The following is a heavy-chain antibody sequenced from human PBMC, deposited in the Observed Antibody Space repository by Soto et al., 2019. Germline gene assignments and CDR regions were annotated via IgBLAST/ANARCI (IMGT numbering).Heavy chain of an antibody. V-gene: IGHV3-30-3*01. CDR2: ILYDGSEK. CDR1: GFTFTNYV. Sequence: GGSLRLSCAASGFTFTNYVMHWVRQAPGKGLEWLAVILYDGSEKHYANSVKGRFTISRDNAKNSLFLQMNSLRPEDTALYYCAKDMKWGGMTTIHYFDSWGQGTQVTVSS. CDR3: AKDMKWGGMTTIHYFDS. D-gene: IGHD4-17*01. J-gene: IGHJ4*02.